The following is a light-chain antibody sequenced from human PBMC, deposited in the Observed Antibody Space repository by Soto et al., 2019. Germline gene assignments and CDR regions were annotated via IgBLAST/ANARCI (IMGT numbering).Light chain of an antibody. CDR2: XAQ. V-gene: IGKV3-11*01. CDR1: QSVSSY. Sequence: PGERATLSCRASQSVSSYLAWYQQKPGXAXXXLIXXAQXXXXXXPEXXXXXXXGKDFTLTISSLEPEDFAVYYCQQRSNWTPSITFGKGTRLEIK. J-gene: IGKJ5*01. CDR3: QQRSNWTPSIT.